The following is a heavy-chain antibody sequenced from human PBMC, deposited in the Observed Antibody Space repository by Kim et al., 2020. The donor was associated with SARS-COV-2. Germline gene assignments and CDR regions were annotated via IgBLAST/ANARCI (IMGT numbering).Heavy chain of an antibody. CDR1: GYTFTNYD. J-gene: IGHJ4*02. V-gene: IGHV1-8*01. D-gene: IGHD3-22*01. CDR3: ARRCEYYDSSAYGY. Sequence: ASVKVSCKASGYTFTNYDINWVRQATGQCLEWMGWMNPNSGNTGYAQKFRGRVTMTRDTSINTAYMELSSLRSEDTAVYYCARRCEYYDSSAYGYWGQGTPVTVSS. CDR2: MNPNSGNT.